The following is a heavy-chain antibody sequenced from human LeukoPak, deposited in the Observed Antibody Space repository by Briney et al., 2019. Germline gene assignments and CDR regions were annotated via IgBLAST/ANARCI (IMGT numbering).Heavy chain of an antibody. Sequence: GGSLRLSCSASGFSFSTYVMHWVRQAPGKGLEYVSAISRNGGTTYYADSVKGRFTISRDNSKNALSVQMSSLRAEDTAVYYCVASYYFGSGADFWGQGTLVTVSS. J-gene: IGHJ4*02. D-gene: IGHD3-10*01. CDR1: GFSFSTYV. CDR2: ISRNGGTT. V-gene: IGHV3-64*05. CDR3: VASYYFGSGADF.